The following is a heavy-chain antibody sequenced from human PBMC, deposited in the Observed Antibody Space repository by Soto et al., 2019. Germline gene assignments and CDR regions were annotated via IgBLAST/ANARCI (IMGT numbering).Heavy chain of an antibody. D-gene: IGHD4-4*01. J-gene: IGHJ4*02. Sequence: GSLEMGSGKDSGVTFSSYAISWGLHAPGKGLEWMGGIIPIFGTANYAQNFQGRVTITADESTSTAYMELSRLRYEDAAVYYCARLGRPRDGYSHSYWAEATLVHLSS. CDR3: ARLGRPRDGYSHSY. CDR1: GVTFSSYA. V-gene: IGHV1-69*13. CDR2: IIPIFGTA.